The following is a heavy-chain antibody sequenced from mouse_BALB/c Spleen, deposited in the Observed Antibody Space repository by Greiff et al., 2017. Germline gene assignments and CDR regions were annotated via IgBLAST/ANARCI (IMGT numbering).Heavy chain of an antibody. CDR3: ARASHISSYSYYAMVY. CDR2: IWGDGST. CDR1: GFSLTGYG. V-gene: IGHV2-6-7*01. J-gene: IGHJ4*01. Sequence: VKLEESGPGLVAPSQSLSITCTVSGFSLTGYGVNWVRQPPGKGLEWLGMIWGDGSTDYNSALKSRLSISKDNSKSQVFLKMNSLQTDDTARYYCARASHISSYSYYAMVYWGQGTSVTVSS. D-gene: IGHD1-3*01.